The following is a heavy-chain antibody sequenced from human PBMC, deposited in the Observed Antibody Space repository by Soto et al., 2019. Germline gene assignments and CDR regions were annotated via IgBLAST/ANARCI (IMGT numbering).Heavy chain of an antibody. CDR2: INSDGSST. Sequence: EVQLVESGGGLVQPWGSLRLSCAASGFTFSSYWMHWVRQAPGKGLVWVSRINSDGSSTSYADSVKGRFTISRDNAKNTLYLQMNSLRAEDTAVYYCARALYCSGGSCYRHFQHWGQGTLVTVSS. D-gene: IGHD2-15*01. J-gene: IGHJ1*01. V-gene: IGHV3-74*01. CDR3: ARALYCSGGSCYRHFQH. CDR1: GFTFSSYW.